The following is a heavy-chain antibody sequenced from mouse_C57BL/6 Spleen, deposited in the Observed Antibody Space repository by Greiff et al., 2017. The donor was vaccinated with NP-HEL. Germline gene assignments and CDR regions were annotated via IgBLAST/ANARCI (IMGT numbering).Heavy chain of an antibody. V-gene: IGHV1S81*02. Sequence: QVQLQQSGAELVNPGASVNLSCKASGYTLTSYWMHWVKQRPGQGVEWIGEINPSNGRTNYNEKFKSKATLTVDKSSNTAYMQLNSPTSEASAVYYCARLIINFDYWGQGTTLTVSS. CDR2: INPSNGRT. CDR1: GYTLTSYW. CDR3: ARLIINFDY. J-gene: IGHJ2*01.